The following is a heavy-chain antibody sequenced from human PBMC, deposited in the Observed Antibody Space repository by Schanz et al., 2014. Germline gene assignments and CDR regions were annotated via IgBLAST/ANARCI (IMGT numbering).Heavy chain of an antibody. J-gene: IGHJ4*02. V-gene: IGHV3-23*04. Sequence: VRLVESGGGVVQPGRSLRLSCAASGFTLSSYGMHWVRQAPGKGLEWVSAISGSGGSTYYADSVKGRFTISRDNSKNTLYLQMNSLRAEDTAVYFCAKIERNEDWGQGTLVTVSS. CDR3: AKIERNED. D-gene: IGHD1-1*01. CDR1: GFTLSSYG. CDR2: ISGSGGST.